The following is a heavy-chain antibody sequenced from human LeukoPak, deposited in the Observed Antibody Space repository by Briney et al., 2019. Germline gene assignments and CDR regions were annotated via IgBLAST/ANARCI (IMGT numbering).Heavy chain of an antibody. Sequence: SETLSLTCAVYGGSFSGYFWSWIRQPPGKGLEWIAEINHSGSTNYNPSLRSRVTISVDTSKNQFSLKLSSVTAADTAVYYCASSPVGATDYWGQGTLVTVSS. V-gene: IGHV4-34*01. D-gene: IGHD1-26*01. CDR1: GGSFSGYF. J-gene: IGHJ4*02. CDR2: INHSGST. CDR3: ASSPVGATDY.